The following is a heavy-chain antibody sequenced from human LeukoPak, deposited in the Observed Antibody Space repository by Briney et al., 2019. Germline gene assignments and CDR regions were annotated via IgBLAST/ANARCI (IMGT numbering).Heavy chain of an antibody. V-gene: IGHV3-30*18. Sequence: GGSLRLSCAASGFTFSSYGMHWVRQAPGKGLEWVAVISYDGSNKYYADSVKGRFTIPRDNSKNTLYLQMNSLRAEDTAVYYCAKDRPPYSSGWFFDYWGQGTLVTVSS. CDR3: AKDRPPYSSGWFFDY. J-gene: IGHJ4*02. CDR1: GFTFSSYG. D-gene: IGHD6-19*01. CDR2: ISYDGSNK.